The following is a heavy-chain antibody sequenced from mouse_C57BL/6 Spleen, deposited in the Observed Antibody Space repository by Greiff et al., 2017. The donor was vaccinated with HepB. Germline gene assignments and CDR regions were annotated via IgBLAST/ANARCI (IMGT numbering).Heavy chain of an antibody. CDR1: GYTFTDYE. CDR3: TRRAYYSNSAWFAY. V-gene: IGHV1-15*01. CDR2: IDPETGGT. Sequence: VQLQQSGAELVRPGASVTLSCKASGYTFTDYEMHWVKQTPVHGLEWIGAIDPETGGTAYTQKFKGKAILTADKSSRPTYMELRSLTSEDADVYYCTRRAYYSNSAWFAYWGQETLVTVSA. J-gene: IGHJ3*01. D-gene: IGHD2-5*01.